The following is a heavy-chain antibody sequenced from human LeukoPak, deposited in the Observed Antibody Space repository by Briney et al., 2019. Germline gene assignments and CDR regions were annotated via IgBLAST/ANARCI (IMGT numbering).Heavy chain of an antibody. J-gene: IGHJ4*02. CDR3: AKFEGLCGSANTCYHFAC. Sequence: GGSLRLSCDASGFTFSTYAMSWVPQAPGEGLEWVSGLSGSGGSTWYADSVKGRFIISRDNSKNTVYLHMNSLRAEDTAVYYCAKFEGLCGSANTCYHFACWGQGPLVTVSS. CDR1: GFTFSTYA. CDR2: LSGSGGST. V-gene: IGHV3-23*01. D-gene: IGHD2-2*01.